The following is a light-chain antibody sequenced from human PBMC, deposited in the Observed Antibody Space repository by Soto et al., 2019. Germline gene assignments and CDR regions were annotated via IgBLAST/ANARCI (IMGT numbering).Light chain of an antibody. Sequence: DIQMTQSPYSLSASVGDRVTITCRASQSINRILNWYQQKPGKAPKLLIYAAASLQSGVPSRFSGIGSGTDFTLTISSLQPDDFATYYCTQSYSPPPVTLGQGTRLEIK. J-gene: IGKJ5*01. CDR1: QSINRI. CDR3: TQSYSPPPVT. CDR2: AAA. V-gene: IGKV1-39*01.